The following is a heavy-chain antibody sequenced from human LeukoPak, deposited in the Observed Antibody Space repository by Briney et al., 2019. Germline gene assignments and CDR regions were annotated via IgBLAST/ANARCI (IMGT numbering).Heavy chain of an antibody. CDR2: MNPNSGNT. J-gene: IGHJ5*02. CDR3: AREVTTGTTNWFDP. Sequence: ASVKVSCKASGYTFTSYDINWVRQATGQGLEWTGWMNPNSGNTGYAQKFQGRVTITRNTSISTAYMELSSLRSEDTAVYYCAREVTTGTTNWFDPWGQGTLVTVSS. D-gene: IGHD1-1*01. CDR1: GYTFTSYD. V-gene: IGHV1-8*03.